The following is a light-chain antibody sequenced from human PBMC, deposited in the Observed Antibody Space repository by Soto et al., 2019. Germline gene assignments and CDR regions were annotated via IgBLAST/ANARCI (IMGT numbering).Light chain of an antibody. J-gene: IGKJ3*01. CDR3: QHYGTSAL. V-gene: IGKV3-20*01. CDR2: AS. CDR1: QSVSDSY. Sequence: EIVLTQSPGTLSLSPGERATLTCRASQSVSDSYLAWYQQKPGQAPRLLIYASSRATGIPDRFSGSGSGTDFTITISRLEPEDFAVYYSQHYGTSALFGPGTKVDIK.